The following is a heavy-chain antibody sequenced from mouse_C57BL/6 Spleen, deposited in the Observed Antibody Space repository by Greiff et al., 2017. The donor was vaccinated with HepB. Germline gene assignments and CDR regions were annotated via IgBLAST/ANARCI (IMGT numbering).Heavy chain of an antibody. Sequence: VQLQQSGPELVKPGASVKIPCKASGYTFTDYNMDWVKQSHGKSLEWIGDINPNNGGTIYNQKFKGKATLTVDKSSSTASMELRSLTSEDTAVYYCARKDYDYAMDYWGQGTSVTVSS. V-gene: IGHV1-18*01. CDR2: INPNNGGT. CDR1: GYTFTDYN. D-gene: IGHD2-4*01. J-gene: IGHJ4*01. CDR3: ARKDYDYAMDY.